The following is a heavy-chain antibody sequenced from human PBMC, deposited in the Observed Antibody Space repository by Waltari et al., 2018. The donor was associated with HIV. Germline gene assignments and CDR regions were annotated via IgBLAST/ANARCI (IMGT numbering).Heavy chain of an antibody. CDR3: ARQMTFYDALDI. J-gene: IGHJ3*02. CDR1: GYTFTDYY. CDR2: IYPNSGDT. V-gene: IGHV1-2*02. Sequence: QVPLVQSGAEVRKPGASVKVSCKTSGYTFTDYYIHWVRQAPGQGPEWMGWIYPNSGDTHFAEKFQGRVTLTRDTSIRTAYVEVSNLRSDDTAVYYCARQMTFYDALDIWGQGTMVSVSS.